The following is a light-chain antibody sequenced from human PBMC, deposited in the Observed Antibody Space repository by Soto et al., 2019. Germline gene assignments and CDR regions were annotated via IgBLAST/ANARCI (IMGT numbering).Light chain of an antibody. CDR1: QSLLHSNGYNY. CDR2: LGS. V-gene: IGKV2-28*01. Sequence: DIVMTQSPLSLPVTPGEPASISCRSSQSLLHSNGYNYLYWYLQKPGQSPQLLIYLGSNRASGVPDRFSGSGPGTDFTFTISSLQPEDIATYYCQQYDNLPITFGQGTRLEIK. J-gene: IGKJ5*01. CDR3: QQYDNLPIT.